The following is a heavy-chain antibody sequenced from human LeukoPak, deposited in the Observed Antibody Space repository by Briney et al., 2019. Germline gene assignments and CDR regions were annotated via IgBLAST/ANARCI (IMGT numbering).Heavy chain of an antibody. Sequence: AGGSLRLSCVASGFTFSSYAMSWVRQAPGKGLEWVSAISGSGGSTYYADSVKGRFTISRDNSKNTLYLQMNSLRAEDTALYYCAKGEVGSVDYWGQGTLVTVSS. CDR1: GFTFSSYA. CDR3: AKGEVGSVDY. V-gene: IGHV3-23*01. D-gene: IGHD1-26*01. J-gene: IGHJ4*02. CDR2: ISGSGGST.